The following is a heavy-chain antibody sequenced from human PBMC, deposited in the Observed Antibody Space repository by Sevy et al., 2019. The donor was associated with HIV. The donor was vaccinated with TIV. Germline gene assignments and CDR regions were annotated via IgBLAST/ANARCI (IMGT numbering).Heavy chain of an antibody. D-gene: IGHD5-18*01. CDR3: VREGLGGFSYSLDC. J-gene: IGHJ4*02. CDR1: GFTFSSYW. CDR2: MKQDGSEK. V-gene: IGHV3-7*01. Sequence: GGSLRLSCAASGFTFSSYWMSWVRQAPGKGLEWVATMKQDGSEKYYVDSMKGRFTISRDNAKHSLYLQMNGLRAEDTAVYYCVREGLGGFSYSLDCWGQGTLVTVSS.